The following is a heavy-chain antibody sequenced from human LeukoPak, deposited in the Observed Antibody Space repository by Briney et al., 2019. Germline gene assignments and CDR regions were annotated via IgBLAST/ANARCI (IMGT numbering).Heavy chain of an antibody. CDR3: ARRATTERGHSYGLDY. CDR1: GFTFSSYS. Sequence: PGGSLRLSCAASGFTFSSYSMNWVRQAPGKGLEWVSSISSSSSYIYYADSVTGRFTISRGNAKNSLYLQMNSLRAEDTAVYYCARRATTERGHSYGLDYWGQGTLVTVSS. D-gene: IGHD5-18*01. V-gene: IGHV3-21*01. J-gene: IGHJ4*02. CDR2: ISSSSSYI.